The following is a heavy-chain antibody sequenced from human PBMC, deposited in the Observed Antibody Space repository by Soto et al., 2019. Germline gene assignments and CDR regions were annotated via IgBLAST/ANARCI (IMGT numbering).Heavy chain of an antibody. Sequence: VQLVQSGGEVKKPGASVKVSCKASGYTFTSHGISWVRQAPGQGLEWMGWISTFNGKTDYAQKFQAKAPMPPDTQPSTGKRGVGGRRPDDPAVFSCANLWTGGVPYREYAFDIWGKGTKATVSS. CDR3: ANLWTGGVPYREYAFDI. D-gene: IGHD3-16*01. J-gene: IGHJ3*02. CDR1: GYTFTSHG. V-gene: IGHV1-18*01. CDR2: ISTFNGKT.